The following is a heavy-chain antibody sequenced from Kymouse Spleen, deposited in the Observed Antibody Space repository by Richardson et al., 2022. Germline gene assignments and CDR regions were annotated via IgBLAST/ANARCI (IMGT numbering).Heavy chain of an antibody. J-gene: IGHJ6*02. D-gene: IGHD3-10*01. Sequence: EVQLVESGGGLVQPGRSLRLSCAASGFTFDDYAMHWVRQAPGKGLEWVSGISWNSGSIGYADSVKGRFTISRDNAKNSLYLQMNSLRAEDTALYYCAKDHYYGSGSYVDYYYGMDVWGQGTTVTVSS. CDR1: GFTFDDYA. CDR3: AKDHYYGSGSYVDYYYGMDV. V-gene: IGHV3-9*01. CDR2: ISWNSGSI.